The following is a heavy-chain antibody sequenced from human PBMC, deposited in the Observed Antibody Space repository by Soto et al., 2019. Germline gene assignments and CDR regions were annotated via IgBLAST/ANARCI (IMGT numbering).Heavy chain of an antibody. CDR3: ARVLLWFGERGYGMDV. CDR2: IYSGGST. D-gene: IGHD3-10*01. V-gene: IGHV3-66*01. CDR1: GFTVSSNY. J-gene: IGHJ6*02. Sequence: EVQLVESGGGLVQPGGSLRLSCAASGFTVSSNYMSWVRQAPGKGLEWVSVIYSGGSTYYADSVKGRFTISRDNSKNTLYLQMNSLRAEDTAAYYCARVLLWFGERGYGMDVWGQGTTVTVSS.